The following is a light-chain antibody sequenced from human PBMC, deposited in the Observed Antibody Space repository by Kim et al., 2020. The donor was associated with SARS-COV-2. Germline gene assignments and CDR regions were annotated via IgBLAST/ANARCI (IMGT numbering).Light chain of an antibody. CDR2: AAS. J-gene: IGKJ1*01. CDR3: QHYNNWLWK. V-gene: IGKV3-15*01. Sequence: VSPGERATLSCRASQSISSNLAWYQQKPGQAPRLLIYAASSRATGVPARFSGSGSGTEFTLTISSLQSEDFAVYYCQHYNNWLWKFGQGTKVDIE. CDR1: QSISSN.